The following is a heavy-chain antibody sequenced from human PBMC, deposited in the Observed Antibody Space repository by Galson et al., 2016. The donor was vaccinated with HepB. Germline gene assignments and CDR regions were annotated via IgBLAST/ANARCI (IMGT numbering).Heavy chain of an antibody. Sequence: ETLSLTCTVSGGSISTYYWIWMRQSAGKGLEWIGRVHRSGTATYNPSLKSRATLSVDTSKNPFSLKLNSVTAADTAVYFCARAKYHYDSSGYYNGGYYSYYMDVWGKGTTVTVSS. J-gene: IGHJ6*03. CDR3: ARAKYHYDSSGYYNGGYYSYYMDV. CDR2: VHRSGTA. D-gene: IGHD3-22*01. CDR1: GGSISTYY. V-gene: IGHV4-4*07.